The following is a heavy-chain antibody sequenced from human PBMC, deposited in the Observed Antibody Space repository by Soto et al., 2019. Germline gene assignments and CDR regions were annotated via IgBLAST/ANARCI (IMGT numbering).Heavy chain of an antibody. Sequence: ASVKVSCKASGYTFTSYAMHWVRQAPGQRLEWMGWINAGNGNTKYSQKFQGRVTITRDTSASTAYMELSSLRSEDTAVYYCARDRLWSEVAGPRFDYWGQGTLVSAPQ. J-gene: IGHJ4*02. D-gene: IGHD6-19*01. CDR2: INAGNGNT. CDR1: GYTFTSYA. V-gene: IGHV1-3*01. CDR3: ARDRLWSEVAGPRFDY.